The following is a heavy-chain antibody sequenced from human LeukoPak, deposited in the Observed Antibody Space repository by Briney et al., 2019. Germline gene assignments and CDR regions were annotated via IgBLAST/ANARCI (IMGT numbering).Heavy chain of an antibody. V-gene: IGHV3-21*01. CDR3: ARSLEVVAATRGYYYYGMDV. Sequence: GGSLRLSCAASGFTFSSYSMNWVRQAPGKGLEWVSSISSSSSYLYYADSVKGRFTISRDNAKNSLYLQMNSLRAEDTAVYYCARSLEVVAATRGYYYYGMDVWGQGTTVTVSS. J-gene: IGHJ6*02. CDR2: ISSSSSYL. D-gene: IGHD2-15*01. CDR1: GFTFSSYS.